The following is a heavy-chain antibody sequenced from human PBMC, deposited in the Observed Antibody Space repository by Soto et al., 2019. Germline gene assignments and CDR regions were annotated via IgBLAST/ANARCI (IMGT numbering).Heavy chain of an antibody. J-gene: IGHJ1*01. V-gene: IGHV3-7*01. D-gene: IGHD3-22*01. Sequence: EVQLVESGGGLVQPGGSLRLSCAASGFTLSGFWMSWVRQVPGKGLEWVANIRQDGGEKYYLNSVRGRFTISRDNAKNSLYLQMNSLRHEDTAVYYCARDAGADRFQDWGQGTLVTVSS. CDR3: ARDAGADRFQD. CDR1: GFTLSGFW. CDR2: IRQDGGEK.